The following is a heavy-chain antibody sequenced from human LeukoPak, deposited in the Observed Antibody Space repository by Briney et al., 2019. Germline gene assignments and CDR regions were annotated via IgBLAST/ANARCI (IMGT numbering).Heavy chain of an antibody. CDR3: AKDKAPYSSSNYFDY. J-gene: IGHJ4*02. CDR2: VWYGGSTN. V-gene: IGHV3-33*06. Sequence: PGGSLRLSCAASGFTFSNYGIHWVRQAPGRGLEWVAAVWYGGSTNFYAGSVKGRFTISRDTSENTVYLELNRLRGDDTAVYYCAKDKAPYSSSNYFDYWGQGTLVTVSS. CDR1: GFTFSNYG. D-gene: IGHD6-6*01.